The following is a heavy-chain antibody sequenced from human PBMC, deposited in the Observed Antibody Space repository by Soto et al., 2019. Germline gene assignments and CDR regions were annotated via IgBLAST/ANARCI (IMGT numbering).Heavy chain of an antibody. V-gene: IGHV4-30-2*01. Sequence: SETLSLTCAVSGGSISSGGYSWSWIRQPPGKGLEWIGYIYHSGSTYYNPSLKSRVTVSVDRSKNQFSLKLSSVTAADTAVYYCARDNSGFDYWGQGTLVTVSS. J-gene: IGHJ4*02. D-gene: IGHD1-20*01. CDR1: GGSISSGGYS. CDR3: ARDNSGFDY. CDR2: IYHSGST.